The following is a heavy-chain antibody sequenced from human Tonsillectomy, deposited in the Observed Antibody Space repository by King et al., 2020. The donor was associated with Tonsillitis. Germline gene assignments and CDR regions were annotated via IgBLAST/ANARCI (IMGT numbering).Heavy chain of an antibody. CDR3: ARAHYYDSSGYYFFDY. Sequence: VQLVESGGGLVKPGGSLRLSCAASGFTFSTYSMNWVLQAPGKGLEWFYSLSVSRNFIYYAYSVKGRFTISRDNAKNSLYLQMNSLRAEDTAVYYCARAHYYDSSGYYFFDYWGQGTLVTVSS. CDR2: LSVSRNFI. CDR1: GFTFSTYS. J-gene: IGHJ4*02. D-gene: IGHD3-22*01. V-gene: IGHV3-21*01.